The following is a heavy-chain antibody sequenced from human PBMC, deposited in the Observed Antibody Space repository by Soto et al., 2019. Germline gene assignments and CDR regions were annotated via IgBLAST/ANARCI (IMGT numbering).Heavy chain of an antibody. Sequence: SETLSLTCTVSGGSISSYYWSWIRQPPGKGLEWIGYIYYSGSTNYNPSLKSRVTISVDTSKNQFSLKLSSVTAADTAVYYCARHSGAESWEPTGTVAFDIWGQGTMVTVSS. CDR1: GGSISSYY. J-gene: IGHJ3*02. D-gene: IGHD1-26*01. CDR3: ARHSGAESWEPTGTVAFDI. CDR2: IYYSGST. V-gene: IGHV4-59*08.